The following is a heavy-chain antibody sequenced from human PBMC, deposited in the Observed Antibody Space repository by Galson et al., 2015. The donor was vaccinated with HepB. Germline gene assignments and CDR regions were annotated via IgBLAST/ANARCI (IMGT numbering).Heavy chain of an antibody. V-gene: IGHV3-7*03. CDR1: GFTFSSYW. D-gene: IGHD2-8*01. CDR2: IKQDGSEK. CDR3: ARAATLRYCTNGVCYTPSYCDY. J-gene: IGHJ4*02. Sequence: LRLSCAASGFTFSSYWMSWVRQAPGKGLEWVANIKQDGSEKYYVDSVKGRFTISRDNAKNSLYLQMNSLRAEDTAVYYCARAATLRYCTNGVCYTPSYCDYWGQGTLVTVSS.